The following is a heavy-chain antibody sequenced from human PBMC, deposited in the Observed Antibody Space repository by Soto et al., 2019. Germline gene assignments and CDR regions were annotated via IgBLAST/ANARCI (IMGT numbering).Heavy chain of an antibody. CDR1: GYTFTRYG. CDR3: AREGHIPYYYYGIDV. Sequence: QVHLVQSGAEVKKPGASVKVSCKTSGYTFTRYGISWVRQAPGQGLEWMGWISGYDGRTNFAQKVQDRVTMTTDTSTSTVYMELRSLSSDDTAVYHCAREGHIPYYYYGIDVWGQGTTVTVSS. V-gene: IGHV1-18*01. J-gene: IGHJ6*02. D-gene: IGHD2-21*01. CDR2: ISGYDGRT.